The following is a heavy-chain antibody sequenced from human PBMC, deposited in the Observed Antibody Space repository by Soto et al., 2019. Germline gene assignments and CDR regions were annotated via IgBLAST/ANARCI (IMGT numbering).Heavy chain of an antibody. D-gene: IGHD3-9*01. CDR1: GFTFSSYA. J-gene: IGHJ5*02. CDR3: AKDGNPIPYLTGYYRLGWFDP. V-gene: IGHV3-23*01. Sequence: VSLRLSCAASGFTFSSYAMSWVRQAPGKGLEWVSAISGSGGSSYYADSAKGRFTISRDNSKNTLYLQMNSLRAEDTAVYYCAKDGNPIPYLTGYYRLGWFDPWGQGTLVTVSS. CDR2: ISGSGGSS.